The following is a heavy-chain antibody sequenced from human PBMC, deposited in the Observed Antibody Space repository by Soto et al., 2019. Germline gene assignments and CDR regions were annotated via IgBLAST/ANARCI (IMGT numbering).Heavy chain of an antibody. CDR1: GDSISRGYY. CDR2: ISYSGSS. J-gene: IGHJ4*02. Sequence: SETLSLTCTVSGDSISRGYYWTWLRQHPGKGLQWIGYISYSGSSYYNPSLKSRVSISADTSKNQFSLKLTSVTAADTAVYYCVRAAPTAAVDYWGRGSLVTVSS. CDR3: VRAAPTAAVDY. D-gene: IGHD1-26*01. V-gene: IGHV4-31*03.